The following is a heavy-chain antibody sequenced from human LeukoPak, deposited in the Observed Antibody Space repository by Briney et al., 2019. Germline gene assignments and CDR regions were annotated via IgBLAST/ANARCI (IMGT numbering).Heavy chain of an antibody. CDR1: GFTFSNHW. V-gene: IGHV3-7*01. CDR3: AKVSGSSWFSLYYYYYMDV. D-gene: IGHD6-13*01. J-gene: IGHJ6*03. Sequence: GGSLRLSCAASGFTFSNHWMNWLRQAPGKGLEWVANIKGDGSETFYVDSVKGRFTISRDNAKNSLYLQMNSLRAEDTAVYYCAKVSGSSWFSLYYYYYMDVWGKGTTVTVSS. CDR2: IKGDGSET.